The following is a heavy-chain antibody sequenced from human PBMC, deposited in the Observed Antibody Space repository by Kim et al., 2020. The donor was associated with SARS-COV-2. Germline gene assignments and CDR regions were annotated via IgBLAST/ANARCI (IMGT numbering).Heavy chain of an antibody. CDR2: IYYSGST. Sequence: SETLSLTCTVSGGSISSYYWSWIRQPPGKGLEWIGYIYYSGSTNYNPSLNSRVTISVDTSKNQFSLKLSSVTAADTAVYYCARAHSEVYGGLRSAFDIWGQGTMVTVSS. V-gene: IGHV4-59*13. CDR3: ARAHSEVYGGLRSAFDI. CDR1: GGSISSYY. D-gene: IGHD3-10*01. J-gene: IGHJ3*02.